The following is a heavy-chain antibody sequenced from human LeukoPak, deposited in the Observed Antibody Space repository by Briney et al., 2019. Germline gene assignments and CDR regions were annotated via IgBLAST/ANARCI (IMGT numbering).Heavy chain of an antibody. CDR3: ARVGSGSSYYFPY. CDR1: GGSISNGYY. CDR2: IYYSGSS. Sequence: SSETLSLTCSVSGGSISNGYYWTWIRQPPGKGLEWIGYIYYSGSSYYNPSLKSRLTISVDTSKNQFSLKLNSVTAADTAVYYCARVGSGSSYYFPYWGQGTLVTVSS. V-gene: IGHV4-30-4*01. J-gene: IGHJ4*02. D-gene: IGHD1-26*01.